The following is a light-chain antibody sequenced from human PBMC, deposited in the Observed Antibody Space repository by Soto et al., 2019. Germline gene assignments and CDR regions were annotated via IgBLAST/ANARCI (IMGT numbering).Light chain of an antibody. CDR3: AAWDDSLNGWV. V-gene: IGLV1-44*01. CDR2: SND. J-gene: IGLJ3*02. CDR1: SSNIGGNT. Sequence: QSVLTQPPSASGTPGQRVTMSCSGSSSNIGGNTVNWYQQMPGTAPKLLIYSNDQRPSGVPDRFSGSKSGTSASLAISGLQSEDEAYYYCAAWDDSLNGWVFGGGTKLTVL.